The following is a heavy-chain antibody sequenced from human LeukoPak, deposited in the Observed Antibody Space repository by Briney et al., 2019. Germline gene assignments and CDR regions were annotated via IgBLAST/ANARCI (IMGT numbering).Heavy chain of an antibody. Sequence: PGGSLRLSCEASRFIFSTYSMNWVRQAPGKGLEWVSYISSSSTIYYADSAKGRFAISRDNAKNSLYLQMNSLRTEDTAVYYCARGNYNILTGYYARVWFDPWGQGTLVTVSS. J-gene: IGHJ5*02. D-gene: IGHD3-9*01. V-gene: IGHV3-48*01. CDR3: ARGNYNILTGYYARVWFDP. CDR1: RFIFSTYS. CDR2: ISSSSTI.